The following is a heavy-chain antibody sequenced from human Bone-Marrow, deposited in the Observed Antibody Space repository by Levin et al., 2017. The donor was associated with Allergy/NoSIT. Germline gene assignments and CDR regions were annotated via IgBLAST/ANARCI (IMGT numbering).Heavy chain of an antibody. CDR1: GGSISSYY. CDR3: ARALRYFDWLLEPNWYFDL. CDR2: IYYSGST. Sequence: SETLSLTCTVSGGSISSYYWSWIRQPPGKGLEWIGYIYYSGSTNYNPSLKSRVTISVDTSKNQFSLKLSSVTAADTAVYYCARALRYFDWLLEPNWYFDLWGRGTLVTVSS. J-gene: IGHJ2*01. D-gene: IGHD3-9*01. V-gene: IGHV4-59*01.